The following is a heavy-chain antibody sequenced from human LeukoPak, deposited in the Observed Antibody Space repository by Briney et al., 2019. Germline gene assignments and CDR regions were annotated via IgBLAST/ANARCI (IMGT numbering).Heavy chain of an antibody. D-gene: IGHD6-19*01. Sequence: SETLSLTCTVSGGSISSYYWSWIRQPPGKGLEWIGYIYYSGSTNYNPSPKSRVTISVDTSKNQFSLKLSSVTAADTAVYCCASTGYSSGFRTYYFDYWGQGTLVTVSS. CDR2: IYYSGST. V-gene: IGHV4-59*01. CDR1: GGSISSYY. J-gene: IGHJ4*02. CDR3: ASTGYSSGFRTYYFDY.